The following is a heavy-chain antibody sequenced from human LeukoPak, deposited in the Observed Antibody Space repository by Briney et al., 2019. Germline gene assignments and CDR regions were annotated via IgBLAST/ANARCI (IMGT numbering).Heavy chain of an antibody. Sequence: GGSLRLSCAASGFTFSTYAMNWVRQAPGKGLEWVSAISGSGGSTYYADSVKGRFTISRDNSKNTLYLQMNSLRAEDTAVYYCAKVTTVSIGYFDYWGQGTLVTVSS. J-gene: IGHJ4*02. CDR1: GFTFSTYA. V-gene: IGHV3-23*01. CDR2: ISGSGGST. CDR3: AKVTTVSIGYFDY. D-gene: IGHD4-17*01.